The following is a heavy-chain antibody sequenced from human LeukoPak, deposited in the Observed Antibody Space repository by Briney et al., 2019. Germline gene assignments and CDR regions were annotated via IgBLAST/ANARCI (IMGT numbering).Heavy chain of an antibody. CDR2: ISPDGSEK. J-gene: IGHJ5*02. CDR1: GFTFSRSW. Sequence: GGSLRLSCAASGFTFSRSWMSWVRQAPGKGLEGVGNISPDGSEKYYMNSVKGRFTISRDNARNSLYLQMDSLRVEDTAVYYCARDLARADWFDPWGQGILVTVSS. D-gene: IGHD3-3*02. V-gene: IGHV3-7*01. CDR3: ARDLARADWFDP.